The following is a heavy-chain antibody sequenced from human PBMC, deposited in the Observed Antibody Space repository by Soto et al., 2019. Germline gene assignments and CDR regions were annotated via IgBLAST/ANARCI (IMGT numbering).Heavy chain of an antibody. D-gene: IGHD3-10*01. CDR3: AKDSISDRESFNFDS. CDR2: LSGVGGGT. V-gene: IGHV3-23*01. CDR1: ATPLKNHW. Sequence: GSRSPPGVASATPLKNHWMPGVGQVQGKGRGWVGGLSGVGGGTYSAASVKGRVIIYTHTSKNTAYLQMNSLRAEDTAFYYCAKDSISDRESFNFDSWGQGTLVTVSS. J-gene: IGHJ4*02.